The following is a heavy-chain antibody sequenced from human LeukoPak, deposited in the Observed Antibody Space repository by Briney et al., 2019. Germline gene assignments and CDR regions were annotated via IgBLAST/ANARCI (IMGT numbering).Heavy chain of an antibody. V-gene: IGHV1-2*02. CDR3: ARAPPITRGPFDL. CDR1: GYTFTVYY. J-gene: IGHJ5*02. Sequence: ASVTVSFKASGYTFTVYYKHWGRQAPGQGHEWMGWINPNSGGTIYAQKFQGRVPMTRDTSISTVYMELSRLSSDDPAVYYCARAPPITRGPFDLWGQGTLVTVSS. D-gene: IGHD3-10*01. CDR2: INPNSGGT.